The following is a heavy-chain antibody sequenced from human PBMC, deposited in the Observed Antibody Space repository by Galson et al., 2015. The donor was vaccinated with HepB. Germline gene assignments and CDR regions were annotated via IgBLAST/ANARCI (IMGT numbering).Heavy chain of an antibody. CDR2: INPNSGGT. D-gene: IGHD3-22*01. CDR1: GYTFTGYY. V-gene: IGHV1-2*04. CDR3: ARDRSYYDSSAFDY. Sequence: SVKVSCKASGYTFTGYYMHWVRQAPGQGLEWMGWINPNSGGTNYAQKFQGWVTMTRDTSISTAYMELSRLRSDDTAVYYCARDRSYYDSSAFDYWGQGTLVTVS. J-gene: IGHJ4*02.